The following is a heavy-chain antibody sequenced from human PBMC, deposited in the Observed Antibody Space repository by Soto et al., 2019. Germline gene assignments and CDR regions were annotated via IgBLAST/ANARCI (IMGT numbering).Heavy chain of an antibody. V-gene: IGHV3-15*01. Sequence: EVQLVESGGGLVKPGGSLRLSCAASGFTFSNAWMSWVRQAPGKGLEWVGRIKSKTDGGTTDYAAPVKGRFTISRDDSKNALYLQMNSLKTEDTAVYYCTTCPPVVRYFDWLSTRLDAFDTWGQGTMVTVSS. CDR2: IKSKTDGGTT. CDR1: GFTFSNAW. D-gene: IGHD3-9*01. CDR3: TTCPPVVRYFDWLSTRLDAFDT. J-gene: IGHJ3*02.